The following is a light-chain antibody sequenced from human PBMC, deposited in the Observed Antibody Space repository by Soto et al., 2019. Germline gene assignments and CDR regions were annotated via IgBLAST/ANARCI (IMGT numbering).Light chain of an antibody. Sequence: DIQMTQSPSSLAASVGDRVTISCRASQNISTFLNWYQRTPGKAPKLLIYTASSLQSGVPSRFSGSGSGTEFTLTISSLQPEDFATYYCQQSYHTPRTFGQGTKLEI. CDR3: QQSYHTPRT. V-gene: IGKV1-39*01. CDR2: TAS. J-gene: IGKJ1*01. CDR1: QNISTF.